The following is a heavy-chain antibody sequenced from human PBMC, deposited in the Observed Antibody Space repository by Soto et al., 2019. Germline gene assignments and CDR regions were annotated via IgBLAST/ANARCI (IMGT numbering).Heavy chain of an antibody. V-gene: IGHV1-18*01. CDR1: GYTFTSYG. CDR3: QVESVAGTPPGY. J-gene: IGHJ4*02. D-gene: IGHD6-19*01. CDR2: ISAYNGNT. Sequence: ASVKVSCKASGYTFTSYGISWVRQAPGQGLEWMGWISAYNGNTNYAQKLQGRVTMTTDTSTSTAYMELRSLRSDDTAVYYCQVESVAGTPPGYWGQGTLVTVSS.